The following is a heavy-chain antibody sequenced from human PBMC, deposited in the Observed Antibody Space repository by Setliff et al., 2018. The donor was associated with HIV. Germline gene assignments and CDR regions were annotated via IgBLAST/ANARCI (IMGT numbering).Heavy chain of an antibody. J-gene: IGHJ4*02. CDR2: IIPIFGTA. V-gene: IGHV1-69*05. CDR1: GGTFSSYA. CDR3: AIGSSNWPHRPNNYYFDY. Sequence: GASVKVSCKASGGTFSSYAISWVRQAPGQGLEWMGRIIPIFGTANYAQKFQGRVTITRDTSASTAYMELSSLRSEDTGVYYCAIGSSNWPHRPNNYYFDYWGQGTPVTVSS. D-gene: IGHD6-13*01.